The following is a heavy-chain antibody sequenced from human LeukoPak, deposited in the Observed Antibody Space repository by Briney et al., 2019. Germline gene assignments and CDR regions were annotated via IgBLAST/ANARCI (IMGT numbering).Heavy chain of an antibody. CDR3: ARGRGRAVAMYYFDY. CDR1: GFTVSSNY. Sequence: GGSLRLSCAASGFTVSSNYMSWVRQAPGKGLEWVSSISSSSSYIYYAYSVKGRFTISRDNAKNSLYLQMNSLRAEDTAVYYCARGRGRAVAMYYFDYWGQGTLVTVSS. J-gene: IGHJ4*02. CDR2: ISSSSSYI. D-gene: IGHD6-19*01. V-gene: IGHV3-21*01.